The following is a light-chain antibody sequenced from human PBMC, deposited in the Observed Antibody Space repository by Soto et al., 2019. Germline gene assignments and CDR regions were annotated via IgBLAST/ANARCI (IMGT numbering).Light chain of an antibody. V-gene: IGLV2-14*01. J-gene: IGLJ1*01. Sequence: QSALTQPASVSGSLGQSITISCTGTSSDVGGFNYVSWYQQHPGKAPKLMIYEVSNRPSGVSNRFSGSKSGNTASLTISGLQAEDEADYYCSSYTSSSTYVFGSGPKVTV. CDR3: SSYTSSSTYV. CDR2: EVS. CDR1: SSDVGGFNY.